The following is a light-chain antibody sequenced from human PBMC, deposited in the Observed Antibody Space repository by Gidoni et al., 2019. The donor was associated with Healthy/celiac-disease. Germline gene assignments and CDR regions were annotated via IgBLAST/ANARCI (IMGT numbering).Light chain of an antibody. V-gene: IGKV1D-8*01. Sequence: VIWVNQSPSLLSASTGNRVTISCRISQGISSYLAWYQLKPGKAPELLFYAASTLQSGVPSRFGGSGSGKDFTLTISCLQSEDFATYYGQQYYSFPLTFGEGPRWRSN. CDR3: QQYYSFPLT. CDR2: AAS. J-gene: IGKJ4*01. CDR1: QGISSY.